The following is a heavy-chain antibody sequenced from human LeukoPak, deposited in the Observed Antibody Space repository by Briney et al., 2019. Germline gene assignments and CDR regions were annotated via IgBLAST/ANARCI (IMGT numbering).Heavy chain of an antibody. Sequence: GGSLRLSCAASGFTVSSKYMSWVRQAPGKGLEWVSVIYTGETTSYADSVKGRFTISRDNSKNTLYLQMDGLRVEDTAVYYCAKVGAVAAVENWGQGTLVTVSS. CDR1: GFTVSSKY. J-gene: IGHJ4*02. D-gene: IGHD6-19*01. CDR2: IYTGETT. V-gene: IGHV3-66*01. CDR3: AKVGAVAAVEN.